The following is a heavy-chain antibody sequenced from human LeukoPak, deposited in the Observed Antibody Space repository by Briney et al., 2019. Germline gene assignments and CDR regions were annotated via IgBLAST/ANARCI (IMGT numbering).Heavy chain of an antibody. Sequence: PSETLSLTCTVSGGSISSYYWSWIRQPPGKGLEWIGYIYYSGSTYYNPSLKSRVTISVDTSKNQFSLKLSSVTAADTAVYYCARTQSITMVRGITYAFDIWGQGTMVTVSS. CDR1: GGSISSYY. D-gene: IGHD3-10*01. V-gene: IGHV4-59*12. CDR2: IYYSGST. J-gene: IGHJ3*02. CDR3: ARTQSITMVRGITYAFDI.